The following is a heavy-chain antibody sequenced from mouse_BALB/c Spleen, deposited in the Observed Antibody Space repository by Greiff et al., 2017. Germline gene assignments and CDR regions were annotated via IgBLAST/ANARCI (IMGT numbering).Heavy chain of an antibody. V-gene: IGHV7-3*02. CDR1: GFTFTDYY. Sequence: EVKLMESGGGLVQPGGSLRLSCATSGFTFTDYYMSWVRQPPGKALEWLGFIRNKANGYTTEYSASVKGRFTISRDNSQSILYLQMNTLRAEDSATYYCARELGRNFDYWGQGTTLTVSS. D-gene: IGHD4-1*01. CDR2: IRNKANGYTT. CDR3: ARELGRNFDY. J-gene: IGHJ2*01.